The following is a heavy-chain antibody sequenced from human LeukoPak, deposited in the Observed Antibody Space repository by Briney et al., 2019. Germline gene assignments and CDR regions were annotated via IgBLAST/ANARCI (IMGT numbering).Heavy chain of an antibody. CDR2: IIPIFGTA. Sequence: GSSVKVSCKASGGTFSSYAISWVRQAPGQGLEWMGGIIPIFGTANYAQKFQGRVTITADESTSTAYMELSSLRSEDTVVYYCARCGSSTSCQRELSFDYWGQGTLVTVSS. V-gene: IGHV1-69*01. CDR3: ARCGSSTSCQRELSFDY. J-gene: IGHJ4*02. D-gene: IGHD2-2*01. CDR1: GGTFSSYA.